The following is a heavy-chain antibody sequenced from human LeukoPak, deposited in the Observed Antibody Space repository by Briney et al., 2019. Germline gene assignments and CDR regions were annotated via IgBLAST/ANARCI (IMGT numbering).Heavy chain of an antibody. D-gene: IGHD2-2*01. CDR2: ISSSGSTI. CDR1: GFTFSDYY. Sequence: GGSLRLSRAASGFTFSDYYMSWIRQAPGKGLEWVSYISSSGSTIYYADSVKDRFTISRDNAKNSLYLQMNSLRAEDTAVYYCARVWDIVVVPAAIAAAFDIWGQGTMVTVS. CDR3: ARVWDIVVVPAAIAAAFDI. J-gene: IGHJ3*02. V-gene: IGHV3-11*04.